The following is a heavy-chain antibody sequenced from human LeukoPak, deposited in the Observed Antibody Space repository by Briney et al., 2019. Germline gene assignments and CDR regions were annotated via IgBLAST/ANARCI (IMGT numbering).Heavy chain of an antibody. Sequence: GASVKVSCKASGYIFTVYYMHWVRQAPGQGLEWMGWINPNSDDTNYAQKFQGRVTMTRDTSISTAYMEVSRLTSDDTAVYYCASGASGSYYRDWFDPWGQGTLVTVSS. CDR1: GYIFTVYY. CDR3: ASGASGSYYRDWFDP. CDR2: INPNSDDT. J-gene: IGHJ5*02. D-gene: IGHD1-26*01. V-gene: IGHV1-2*02.